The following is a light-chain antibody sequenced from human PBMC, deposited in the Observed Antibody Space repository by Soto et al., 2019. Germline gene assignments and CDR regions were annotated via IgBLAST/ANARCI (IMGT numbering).Light chain of an antibody. Sequence: QSALTQPRSVSGSPGQSVTISCTGTSSDVGGYNYVSWYQQHPGKAPKLMIYDVSKRPSGVPDRFSGSKSGNTASLTISGLCVEVEADYYCCTFGGSYSLFVFGTGTKPTAL. CDR3: CTFGGSYSLFV. CDR1: SSDVGGYNY. J-gene: IGLJ1*01. CDR2: DVS. V-gene: IGLV2-11*01.